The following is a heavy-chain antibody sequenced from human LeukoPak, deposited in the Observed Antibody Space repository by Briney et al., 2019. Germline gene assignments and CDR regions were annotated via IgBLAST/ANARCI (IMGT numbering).Heavy chain of an antibody. CDR2: IYSGGST. J-gene: IGHJ4*02. Sequence: GGSLRLSCAASGFTVSSNYMSWVRQAPGKGLEWVSVIYSGGSTYYADSVKGRFTISRDNSKNTLYLQMNSLRAEDTAVYYCARDSPPYGSGKYLDYWGQGTLVTVSS. V-gene: IGHV3-53*01. D-gene: IGHD3-10*01. CDR1: GFTVSSNY. CDR3: ARDSPPYGSGKYLDY.